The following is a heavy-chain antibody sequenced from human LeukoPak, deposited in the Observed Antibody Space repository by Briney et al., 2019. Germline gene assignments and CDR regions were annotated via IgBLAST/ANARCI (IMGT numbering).Heavy chain of an antibody. J-gene: IGHJ3*02. D-gene: IGHD3-22*01. CDR3: AREPNTYYDSSGAPRAFDI. CDR2: INPNSGGT. V-gene: IGHV1-2*06. Sequence: ASVKVSCKASGYTFTDYYMHWVRQAPGQGLEWMGRINPNSGGTSYAQKFQGRVTMTRDTSISTAYMELSRLRSDDTAVYYCAREPNTYYDSSGAPRAFDIWGQGTMVTVSS. CDR1: GYTFTDYY.